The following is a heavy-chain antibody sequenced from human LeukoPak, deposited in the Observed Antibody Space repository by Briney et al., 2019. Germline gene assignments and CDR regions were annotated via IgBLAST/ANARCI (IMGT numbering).Heavy chain of an antibody. Sequence: GGSLTLSCAPCGFILCYYYMICLRHAPGKGLEWVSVDYSNRETYYPDSERGRFTISRDNSKNTMYLQMHSLGVEDTAAYYCATGGYTGYHRIGAFDSWGQGTRVTVSS. D-gene: IGHD5-12*01. J-gene: IGHJ4*02. V-gene: IGHV3-53*01. CDR3: ATGGYTGYHRIGAFDS. CDR2: DYSNRET. CDR1: GFILCYYY.